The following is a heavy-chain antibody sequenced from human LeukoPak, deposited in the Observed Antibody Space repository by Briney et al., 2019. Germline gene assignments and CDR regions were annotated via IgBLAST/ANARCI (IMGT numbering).Heavy chain of an antibody. CDR3: ARDYGGSYYVRAFDI. CDR2: ISGSGGST. D-gene: IGHD1-26*01. CDR1: GFTFSSYA. J-gene: IGHJ3*02. Sequence: GGSLRLSCAASGFTFSSYAMTWVRQAPGKGLEWVSAISGSGGSTYYADSVKGRFTISRDNSKNTLYLQMNSLRAEDTAVYYCARDYGGSYYVRAFDIWGQGTMVTVSS. V-gene: IGHV3-23*01.